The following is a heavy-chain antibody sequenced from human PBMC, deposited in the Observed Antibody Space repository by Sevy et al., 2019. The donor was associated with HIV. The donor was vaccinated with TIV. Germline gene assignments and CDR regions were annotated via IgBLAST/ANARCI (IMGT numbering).Heavy chain of an antibody. CDR3: ASVGYYDSTAHKQDLGGY. V-gene: IGHV1-24*01. CDR2: FDPEDGEP. J-gene: IGHJ4*02. D-gene: IGHD3-16*01. CDR1: GNTLSDLS. Sequence: ASVKVSCKVSGNTLSDLSMHWVRQSPGKGFEWIGGFDPEDGEPIYARKFQGRVTVTEDTSTDTAYMELSSLRSEDTAVYYCASVGYYDSTAHKQDLGGYWGQGTLITVSP.